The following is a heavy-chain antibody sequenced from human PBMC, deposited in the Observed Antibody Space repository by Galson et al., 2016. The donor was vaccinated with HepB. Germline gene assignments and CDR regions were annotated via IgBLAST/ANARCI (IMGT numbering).Heavy chain of an antibody. CDR3: ARGSCSRGHD. CDR2: IYSGGTT. V-gene: IGHV3-53*01. D-gene: IGHD1-1*01. J-gene: IGHJ4*02. CDR1: GLNVTSDY. Sequence: SLRLSCAASGLNVTSDYMHWVRQAPGKGLEGISVIYSGGTTFYADSVEGRFTISRDISKNTVYLQTSSLRAEDTALYFCARGSCSRGHDWGQGTLVTVSS.